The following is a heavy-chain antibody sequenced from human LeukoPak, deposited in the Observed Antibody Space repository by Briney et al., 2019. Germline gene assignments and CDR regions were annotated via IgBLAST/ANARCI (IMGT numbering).Heavy chain of an antibody. CDR3: AREPSSGWYRLFDY. Sequence: SETLSLTCAVYGGSFSGYYWSWIRQPPGKGLEWTGEINHSGSTNYNPSLKSRVTISVDASKNQFSLKLSSVTAADTAVYYCAREPSSGWYRLFDYWGQGTLVTVSS. CDR1: GGSFSGYY. V-gene: IGHV4-34*01. J-gene: IGHJ4*02. CDR2: INHSGST. D-gene: IGHD6-19*01.